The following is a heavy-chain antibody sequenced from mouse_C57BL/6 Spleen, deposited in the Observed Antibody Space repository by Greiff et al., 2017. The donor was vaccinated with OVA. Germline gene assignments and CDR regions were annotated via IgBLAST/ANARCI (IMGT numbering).Heavy chain of an antibody. CDR1: GFTFSNYW. V-gene: IGHV6-3*01. Sequence: EVKLLESGGGLVQPGGSMKLSCVASGFTFSNYWMNWVRQSPEKGLEWVAQIRLKSDNYATHYAESVKGRFTISRDDSKSSVYLQMNNLRAEDTGIYYCTGTYYDYDEAWFAYWGQGTLVTVSA. D-gene: IGHD2-4*01. CDR3: TGTYYDYDEAWFAY. CDR2: IRLKSDNYAT. J-gene: IGHJ3*01.